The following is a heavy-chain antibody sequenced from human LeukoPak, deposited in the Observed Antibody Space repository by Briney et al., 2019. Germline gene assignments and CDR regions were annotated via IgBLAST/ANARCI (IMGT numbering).Heavy chain of an antibody. CDR1: GYSISTGYY. J-gene: IGHJ4*02. Sequence: PSETLSLTCTVSGYSISTGYYWGLIRPPPGERLELIGSIYHSGFTYYIASLKSRVTISIDTSKNQFSLKLNTVTAADTAFYYCAGKYYFDSSAYFYVDYWGQGTLVSVSS. CDR3: AGKYYFDSSAYFYVDY. V-gene: IGHV4-38-2*02. D-gene: IGHD3-22*01. CDR2: IYHSGFT.